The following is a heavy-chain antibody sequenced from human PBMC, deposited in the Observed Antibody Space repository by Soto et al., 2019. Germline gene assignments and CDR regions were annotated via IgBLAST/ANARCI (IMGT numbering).Heavy chain of an antibody. D-gene: IGHD3-10*01. V-gene: IGHV3-74*01. CDR2: INTDGRST. CDR1: GFTFSNYW. CDR3: ARDYMLRGRDSNWFDP. J-gene: IGHJ5*02. Sequence: PGGSLRLSCAASGFTFSNYWMHWVRQAPGKGLVWVSRINTDGRSTTYTDSVKGRFAISRDNAKNTLYLQMGSLRAEDTAVYYCARDYMLRGRDSNWFDPWGQGTLVTVSS.